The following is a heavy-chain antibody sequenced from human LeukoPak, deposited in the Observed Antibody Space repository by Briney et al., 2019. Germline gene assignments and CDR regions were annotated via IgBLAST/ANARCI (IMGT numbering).Heavy chain of an antibody. CDR3: ARADCSGGYCYFFDY. CDR2: IYTTGSN. J-gene: IGHJ4*02. D-gene: IGHD2-15*01. V-gene: IGHV4-4*07. CDR1: GDSMSTYY. Sequence: SETLSLTCTVSGDSMSTYYWNWIRHSAGKGLEWIGRIYTTGSNTYNPSLKNRVTLSVDTSKNHFSLRLSSVTAADTAVYYCARADCSGGYCYFFDYWGQGTLVTVSS.